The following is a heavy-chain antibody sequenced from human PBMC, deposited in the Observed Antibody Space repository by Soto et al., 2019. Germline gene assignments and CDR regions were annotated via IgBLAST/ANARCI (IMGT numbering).Heavy chain of an antibody. CDR2: ISSSSGST. J-gene: IGHJ3*02. CDR1: GFIFSSYT. V-gene: IGHV3-48*01. CDR3: ARARYYDSCGRPDAFDI. Sequence: EVQLVESGGGLVQPGGSLRLSCAVSGFIFSSYTMNWVRQGPGKGLEWVSYISSSSGSTYYADSVKGRFTISRDNAKNSVYLQKNSLRAEDTAVYYCARARYYDSCGRPDAFDIWGQGTMVTVSS. D-gene: IGHD3-22*01.